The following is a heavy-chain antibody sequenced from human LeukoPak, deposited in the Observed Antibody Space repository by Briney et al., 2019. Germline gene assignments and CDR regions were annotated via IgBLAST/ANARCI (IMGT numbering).Heavy chain of an antibody. V-gene: IGHV3-20*04. CDR2: INWNGGST. Sequence: RPGGSLRLSCAASGFTFDDYGMSWVRHAPGKGLEWVSGINWNGGSTGYADSVKGRFTISRDNAKNSLYLQMNSLRAEDTALYYCARVIEDYYDSSGYYDYWGQGTLVTVSS. J-gene: IGHJ4*02. D-gene: IGHD3-22*01. CDR3: ARVIEDYYDSSGYYDY. CDR1: GFTFDDYG.